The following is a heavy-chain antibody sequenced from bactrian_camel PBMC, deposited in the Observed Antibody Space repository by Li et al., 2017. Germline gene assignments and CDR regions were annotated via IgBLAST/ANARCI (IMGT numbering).Heavy chain of an antibody. V-gene: IGHV3S40*01. Sequence: VQLVESGGGLVQPGGSLRLLCAASGCTLSNYVMTWVRQAPGKELEWVSAINGGGSTYVADSVKGRFTVSRDNAKDTLHLTMNDLRPEDTGRYYCASDPTYGVDCYLGIETTFRYFGQGTQVTVS. J-gene: IGHJ4*01. CDR2: INGGGST. CDR1: GCTLSNYV. D-gene: IGHD3*01.